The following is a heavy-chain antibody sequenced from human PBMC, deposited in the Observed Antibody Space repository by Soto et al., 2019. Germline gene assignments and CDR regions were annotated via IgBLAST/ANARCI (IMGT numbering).Heavy chain of an antibody. J-gene: IGHJ4*02. CDR2: ISSSSSYI. V-gene: IGHV3-21*01. D-gene: IGHD3-22*01. Sequence: GGSLRLSCAASGFTFSSYSMNWVRQAPGKGLEWVSSISSSSSYIYYADSVKGRFTISRDNAKNSLYLQMNSLRAEDTAVYYCARDSKGYYDSSGYVDYWGQGTLVTVSS. CDR1: GFTFSSYS. CDR3: ARDSKGYYDSSGYVDY.